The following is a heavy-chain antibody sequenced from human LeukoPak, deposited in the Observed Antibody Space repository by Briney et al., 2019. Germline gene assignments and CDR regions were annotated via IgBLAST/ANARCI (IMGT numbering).Heavy chain of an antibody. CDR3: AKEFDSSGYFDD. CDR2: ISGSGDST. J-gene: IGHJ4*02. Sequence: GGSLRLSCAASGFTFNSYAMSWVRQAPGKGLEWVAAISGSGDSTYYPDSVKGRFTISRDNSKNTLYLQMNSLRAEDTAVYYCAKEFDSSGYFDDWGQGTLVSVSS. D-gene: IGHD3-22*01. CDR1: GFTFNSYA. V-gene: IGHV3-23*01.